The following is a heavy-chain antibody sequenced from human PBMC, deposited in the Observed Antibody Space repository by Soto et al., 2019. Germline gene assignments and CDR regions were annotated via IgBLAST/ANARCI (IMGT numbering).Heavy chain of an antibody. CDR1: GGTFSSYA. D-gene: IGHD4-17*01. CDR2: IIPIFGTA. CDR3: ANGNTVTTIDYYYGMDV. V-gene: IGHV1-69*13. Sequence: ASVKVSCKASGGTFSSYAISWVRQAPGQGLEWMGGIIPIFGTANYAQKFQGRVTITADESTSTAYMELSSLRSEDTAVYYCANGNTVTTIDYYYGMDVWGQGTTVTVSS. J-gene: IGHJ6*02.